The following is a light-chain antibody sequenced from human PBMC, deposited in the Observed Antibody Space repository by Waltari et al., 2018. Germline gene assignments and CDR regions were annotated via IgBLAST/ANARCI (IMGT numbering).Light chain of an antibody. J-gene: IGLJ3*02. V-gene: IGLV3-27*01. CDR3: YSAADNTRWV. Sequence: SYELTQPSSVSVSPGQTARITCSGDVLAKKSARWFQQKPGQAPVLVIYKDSDRPSGIPERFSGSSSGTTVTLTISGAQVEDEADYYCYSAADNTRWVFGGGTKLTVL. CDR2: KDS. CDR1: VLAKKS.